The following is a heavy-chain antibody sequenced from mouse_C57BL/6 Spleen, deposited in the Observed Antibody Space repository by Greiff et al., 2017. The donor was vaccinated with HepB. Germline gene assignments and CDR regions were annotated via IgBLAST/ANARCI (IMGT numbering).Heavy chain of an antibody. CDR1: GYTFTSYW. CDR2: IDPSDSET. Sequence: QVHVKQPGAELVRPGSSVKLSCKASGYTFTSYWMHWVKQRPIQGLEWIGNIDPSDSETHYNQKFKDKATLTVDKSSSTACMQLSSLTSEDSAVYYCARGRRFDYWGQGTTLTVSS. V-gene: IGHV1-52*01. J-gene: IGHJ2*01. CDR3: ARGRRFDY.